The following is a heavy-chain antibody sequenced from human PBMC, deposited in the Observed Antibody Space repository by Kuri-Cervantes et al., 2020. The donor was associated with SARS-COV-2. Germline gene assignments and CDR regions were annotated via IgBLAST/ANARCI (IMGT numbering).Heavy chain of an antibody. Sequence: SETLSLTCAFYGESFSGYYWNWIRQSPGKGLEWIGEVNHRGSTNYNPSLKSRVTISVDTSKNQFSLKLSSVTAADTAVYYCAREDWNDPRFDYWGQGTLVTVSS. D-gene: IGHD1-1*01. J-gene: IGHJ4*02. V-gene: IGHV4-34*01. CDR2: VNHRGST. CDR3: AREDWNDPRFDY. CDR1: GESFSGYY.